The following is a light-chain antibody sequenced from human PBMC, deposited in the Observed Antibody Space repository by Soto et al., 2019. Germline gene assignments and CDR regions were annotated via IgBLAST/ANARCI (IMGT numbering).Light chain of an antibody. CDR2: DAS. V-gene: IGKV1-5*01. J-gene: IGKJ2*01. CDR3: QQYNSYLYT. CDR1: QSIYKW. Sequence: DIPMTQSPSTLSASVGDRVTITCRASQSIYKWLAWYQQRPGKAPKLLIYDASNLQSGVPSRFSGSGSGTGFTLTISSLQPDDFATYYCQQYNSYLYTFGQGTKLQIK.